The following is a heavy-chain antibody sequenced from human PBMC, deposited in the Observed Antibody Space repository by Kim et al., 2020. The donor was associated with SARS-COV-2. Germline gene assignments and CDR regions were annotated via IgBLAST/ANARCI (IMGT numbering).Heavy chain of an antibody. CDR3: ATASPTMTNNWFDP. CDR2: FDPEDGET. Sequence: ASVKVSCKVSGYTLTELSMHWVRQAPGKGLEWMGGFDPEDGETIYAQKFQGRVTMTEDTSTDTAYMELSSLRSEDTAVYYCATASPTMTNNWFDPWGQGTLVTVSS. V-gene: IGHV1-24*01. CDR1: GYTLTELS. D-gene: IGHD3-22*01. J-gene: IGHJ5*02.